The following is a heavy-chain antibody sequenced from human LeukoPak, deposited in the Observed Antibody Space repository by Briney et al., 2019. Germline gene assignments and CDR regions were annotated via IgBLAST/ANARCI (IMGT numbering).Heavy chain of an antibody. D-gene: IGHD3-3*01. CDR3: ARDYFWSGHNWFDP. J-gene: IGHJ5*02. V-gene: IGHV4-39*07. CDR1: GGSISSSSYY. CDR2: IYYSGST. Sequence: PSETLSLTCTVSGGSISSSSYYWGWIRQPPGKGLEWIGSIYYSGSTYYNPSLKSRVTISVDTSKNQFSLKLSSVTAADTAVYYCARDYFWSGHNWFDPWGQGTLVTVSS.